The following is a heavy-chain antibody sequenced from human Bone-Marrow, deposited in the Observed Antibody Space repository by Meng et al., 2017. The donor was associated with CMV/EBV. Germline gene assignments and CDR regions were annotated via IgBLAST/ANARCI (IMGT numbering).Heavy chain of an antibody. Sequence: SETLSLTCTVSGASINSHYWTWIRQSPGKGLEWIGYVHTSGNTNYNPSLESRVSMSVDTSRKQSSLNLNSVTAADTAVYYCAFSLSSSGNWMFYLDHWGQGALVTVSS. D-gene: IGHD1-26*01. CDR2: VHTSGNT. CDR1: GASINSHY. CDR3: AFSLSSSGNWMFYLDH. V-gene: IGHV4-59*03. J-gene: IGHJ4*02.